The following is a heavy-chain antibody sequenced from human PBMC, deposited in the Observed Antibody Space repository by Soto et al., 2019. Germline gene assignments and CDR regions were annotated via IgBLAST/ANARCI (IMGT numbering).Heavy chain of an antibody. V-gene: IGHV1-18*01. CDR1: GYTFTSYG. J-gene: IGHJ4*02. D-gene: IGHD3-10*02. Sequence: QVQLVESGAEVNKPGASVKVSCKASGYTFTSYGISWVRQAPGQGLEWMGWISAYNGNTNYAQKLQGRDTMTTDTTTSTAYMELRSLRSDDTAVYYCARVGAYVSLSSFDYWGQGTLVTVSS. CDR3: ARVGAYVSLSSFDY. CDR2: ISAYNGNT.